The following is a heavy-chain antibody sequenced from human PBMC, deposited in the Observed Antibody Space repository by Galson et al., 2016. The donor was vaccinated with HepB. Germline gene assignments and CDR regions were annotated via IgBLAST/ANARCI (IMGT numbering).Heavy chain of an antibody. CDR3: ATGLQYRFAS. Sequence: SCKASGYKFTNNGISWVRQAPGQGLEWLGWISAKSGDTDFATKFQGRVTLTRDTPTSTVYMPLTSLKSDDTAMYYCATGLQYRFASWGQGTLVVVSS. CDR2: ISAKSGDT. D-gene: IGHD3-16*02. V-gene: IGHV1-18*01. J-gene: IGHJ5*01. CDR1: GYKFTNNG.